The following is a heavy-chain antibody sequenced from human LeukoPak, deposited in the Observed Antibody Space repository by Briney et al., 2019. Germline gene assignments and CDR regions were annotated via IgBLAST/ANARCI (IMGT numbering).Heavy chain of an antibody. CDR1: GDSISSSNW. CDR2: IYHSGNT. D-gene: IGHD3-16*02. Sequence: SGALSLTCAVSGDSISSSNWWTWVRQPPGKGLEWIGEIYHSGNTNYNPSLKSRVTISVDTSKNQFSLKLSSVTAADTAVYYCARGGEYDYVWGSYRYTHCYGMDVWGQGTTVTVSS. V-gene: IGHV4-4*02. J-gene: IGHJ6*02. CDR3: ARGGEYDYVWGSYRYTHCYGMDV.